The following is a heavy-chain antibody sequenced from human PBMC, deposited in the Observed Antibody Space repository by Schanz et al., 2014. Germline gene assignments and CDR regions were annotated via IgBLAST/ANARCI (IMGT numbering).Heavy chain of an antibody. CDR2: INAANGNT. CDR1: GYSFISHA. Sequence: QVQLVQSGAEVKKPGASVKVSCKASGYSFISHAIHWVRQAPGQRLEWMGWINAANGNTRYSQKFQGRVTMTTDTSTSTAYMELRSLRSDDTAVYYCARVQDDILTGSEYYYGMDVWGQGTTVTVSS. CDR3: ARVQDDILTGSEYYYGMDV. J-gene: IGHJ6*02. V-gene: IGHV1-3*01. D-gene: IGHD3-9*01.